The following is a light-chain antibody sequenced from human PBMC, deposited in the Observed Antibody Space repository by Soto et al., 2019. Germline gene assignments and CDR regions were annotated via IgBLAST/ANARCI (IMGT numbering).Light chain of an antibody. CDR3: QQYGSSPYS. V-gene: IGKV3-20*01. Sequence: EVVLTQSPGTLSLSPGEIATLSCSSSQSVSSSYLAWYQQRPAQAPRLLIYGASTRATGIPDRFSGSGSGTDFTLTISRLEPEDFAVYYCQQYGSSPYSFGQGTKVDI. J-gene: IGKJ2*03. CDR2: GAS. CDR1: QSVSSSY.